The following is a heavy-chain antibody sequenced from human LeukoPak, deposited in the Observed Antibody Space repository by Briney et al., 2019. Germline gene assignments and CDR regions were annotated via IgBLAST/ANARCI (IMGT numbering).Heavy chain of an antibody. D-gene: IGHD3-22*01. V-gene: IGHV3-23*01. CDR1: GFTFSSYA. CDR3: ANQKYYYDSSGYAFDI. CDR2: ISGSGGST. Sequence: GGPLRLSCAASGFTFSSYAMSWVRQAPGKRLEWVAAISGSGGSTYYADSVKGRFTISRDNSKNTLYLQMDSLRAEDTAVYYCANQKYYYDSSGYAFDIWCQGTMVTVSS. J-gene: IGHJ3*02.